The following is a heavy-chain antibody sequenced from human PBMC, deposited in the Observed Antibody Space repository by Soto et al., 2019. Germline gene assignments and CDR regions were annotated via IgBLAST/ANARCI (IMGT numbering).Heavy chain of an antibody. V-gene: IGHV1-8*01. CDR1: VYPFTRYD. CDR3: ARAMYSSSCNY. CDR2: MNTNSGNT. Sequence: SVKVSCQARVYPFTRYDINWVRQATGQGLEWMGWMNTNSGNTGYAQKFQGRVTMTRNTSISTAYMELSSLRSEDTAVYYCARAMYSSSCNYWGQGTPVTVS. J-gene: IGHJ4*02. D-gene: IGHD6-13*01.